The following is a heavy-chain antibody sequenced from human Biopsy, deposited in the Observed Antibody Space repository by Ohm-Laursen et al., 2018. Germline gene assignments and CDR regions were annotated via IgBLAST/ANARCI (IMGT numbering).Heavy chain of an antibody. Sequence: ASVYASCKASGGTFKTEGIISARQAPGAGLGWMGIINPGGNSTAYTQNFQGRVTMTWDTSTTTVYMELSSLRSEGAAVYYCVLASFDYWGQGTLVTVPS. V-gene: IGHV1-46*02. CDR2: INPGGNST. CDR3: VLASFDY. CDR1: GGTFKTEG. J-gene: IGHJ4*02.